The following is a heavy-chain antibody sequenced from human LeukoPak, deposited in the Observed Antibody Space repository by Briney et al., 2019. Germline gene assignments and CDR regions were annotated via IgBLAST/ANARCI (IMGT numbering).Heavy chain of an antibody. Sequence: ASETLSLTCTVSGGSISSYYWSWIRQPAGKGLEWIGRIYTGGSTNYNPSLKSRVTISVDTSKNQFSLKLSSVTAADTAVYYCARDRIDYDYYYYYMDVWGKGTTVTVSS. CDR2: IYTGGST. CDR1: GGSISSYY. V-gene: IGHV4-4*07. CDR3: ARDRIDYDYYYYYMDV. J-gene: IGHJ6*03. D-gene: IGHD4-17*01.